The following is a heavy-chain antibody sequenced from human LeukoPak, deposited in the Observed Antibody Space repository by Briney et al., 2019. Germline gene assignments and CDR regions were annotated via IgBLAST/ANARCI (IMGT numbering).Heavy chain of an antibody. CDR3: ARGVFGYSSSWYAFETGY. V-gene: IGHV1-8*01. CDR2: MNPNSGNT. D-gene: IGHD6-13*01. J-gene: IGHJ4*02. Sequence: ASVKVSCKASGYTFTSYDINWVRQATGQGQEWMGWMNPNSGNTGYAQKFQGRVTMTRNNSISTAYMELSSLRSEDTAVYYCARGVFGYSSSWYAFETGYWGQGTLVTVSS. CDR1: GYTFTSYD.